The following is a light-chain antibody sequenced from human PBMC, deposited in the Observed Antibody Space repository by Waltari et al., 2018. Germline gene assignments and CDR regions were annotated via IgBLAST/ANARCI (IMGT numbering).Light chain of an antibody. CDR2: VNSDGSH. CDR3: QTGGHGTWV. Sequence: QLVLTQSPSASASPGASVNFTCTLSSGHSSNIIAWHQQQPEKGPRYLMKVNSDGSHSKGNVIPDRFSGSGSGTERYLTISSVQSEDEADYYCQTGGHGTWVFGGGTKLTVL. V-gene: IGLV4-69*01. CDR1: SGHSSNI. J-gene: IGLJ3*02.